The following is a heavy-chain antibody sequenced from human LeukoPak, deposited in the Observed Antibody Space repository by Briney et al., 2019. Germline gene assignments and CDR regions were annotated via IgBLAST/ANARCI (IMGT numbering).Heavy chain of an antibody. V-gene: IGHV3-23*01. J-gene: IGHJ4*02. CDR2: ISGSGGST. D-gene: IGHD5-18*01. CDR3: AKSEYNTAMVLRHLDY. Sequence: GGSLRLSCAASGFTFSSYAMSWVRQAPGKRLEGVSAISGSGGSTYYADSVKGRFTISRDNSKNTLYLQMNSLRAEDTAVYYCAKSEYNTAMVLRHLDYWGQGTLVTVSS. CDR1: GFTFSSYA.